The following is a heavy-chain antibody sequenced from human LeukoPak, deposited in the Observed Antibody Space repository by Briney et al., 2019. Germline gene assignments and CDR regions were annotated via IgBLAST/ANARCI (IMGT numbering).Heavy chain of an antibody. CDR1: GYTFTSYG. D-gene: IGHD3-10*01. Sequence: ASVKVSCKASGYTFTSYGISWVRQAPGQGLEWMGWISAYNGNTNYAQKHQGRVTMTTDTSTSTAYMELRSLRSDDTAVYYCARALGLWFGTPEGAFDIWGQGTMVTVSS. V-gene: IGHV1-18*01. J-gene: IGHJ3*02. CDR3: ARALGLWFGTPEGAFDI. CDR2: ISAYNGNT.